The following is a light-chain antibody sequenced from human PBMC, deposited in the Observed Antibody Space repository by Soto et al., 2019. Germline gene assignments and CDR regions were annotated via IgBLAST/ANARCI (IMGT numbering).Light chain of an antibody. CDR3: XXXXTWPPLS. V-gene: IGKV3-11*02. CDR1: QSVGSY. Sequence: EIVVTQSPATLSLSPGERATLSCRTSQSVGSYLAWYQKKPGKAPRLLIYDASNRATGIPARFSGSGSGRDFTLTISSLEPEXXXVYXXXXXXTWPPLSFGGGTQVEIK. CDR2: DAS. J-gene: IGKJ4*01.